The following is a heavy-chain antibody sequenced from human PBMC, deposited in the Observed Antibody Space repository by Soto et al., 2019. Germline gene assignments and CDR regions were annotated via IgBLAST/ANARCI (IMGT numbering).Heavy chain of an antibody. V-gene: IGHV1-18*04. Sequence: QVQLVQSGAEARKPGASVKVSCKTSGYTFTTYGINWVRQAPGQHLEWLGWISPRNGNTNYAQKVRDRVTLTTDASTGTAYLELKNVRSDATDVYYWARDQLLTIPAFHYWGQGTLVTVTS. CDR2: ISPRNGNT. J-gene: IGHJ4*02. CDR3: ARDQLLTIPAFHY. CDR1: GYTFTTYG.